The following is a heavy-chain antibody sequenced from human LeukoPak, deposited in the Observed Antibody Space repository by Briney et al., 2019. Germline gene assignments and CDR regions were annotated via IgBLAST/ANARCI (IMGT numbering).Heavy chain of an antibody. D-gene: IGHD3-10*01. CDR3: ARVWYGSGSLYQYYYYINV. Sequence: PGGSLRLSCAASGFTVSNNYMSWVRQPPGKGLEWVSEINNGGRTYYADSVKGRFTISRDNSKNNLYLQMNSLTAEDTAVYYCARVWYGSGSLYQYYYYINVWGKGTTVTISS. CDR1: GFTVSNNY. V-gene: IGHV3-66*01. J-gene: IGHJ6*03. CDR2: INNGGRT.